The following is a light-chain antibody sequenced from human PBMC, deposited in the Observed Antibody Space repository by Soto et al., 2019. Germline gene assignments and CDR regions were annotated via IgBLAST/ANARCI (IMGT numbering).Light chain of an antibody. CDR1: EFLSSSY. J-gene: IGKJ2*01. CDR2: AAS. CDR3: QQQAT. V-gene: IGKV3-20*01. Sequence: EIVLTQSPGTLYLSPGERATLSCRASEFLSSSYLVWYQQKPGQAPRLLIYAASRRATGIPDRFSGSGSATEYTLTINTLEPEDFAVDYCQQQATFGQRTKLEIK.